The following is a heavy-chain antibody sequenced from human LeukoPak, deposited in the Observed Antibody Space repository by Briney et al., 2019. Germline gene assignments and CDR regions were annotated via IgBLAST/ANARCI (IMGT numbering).Heavy chain of an antibody. J-gene: IGHJ4*02. CDR1: GFTFSSYA. CDR3: ASRNFYESGHYGIAY. D-gene: IGHD3-22*01. CDR2: ISGSGGST. Sequence: GGSLRLSCAASGFTFSSYAMSWVRQAPGKGREWVSGISGSGGSTYYADSVKGRFTISRDNSKNTLSLHMSSLRAEDTAVYYCASRNFYESGHYGIAYWGQGTLVTVSS. V-gene: IGHV3-23*01.